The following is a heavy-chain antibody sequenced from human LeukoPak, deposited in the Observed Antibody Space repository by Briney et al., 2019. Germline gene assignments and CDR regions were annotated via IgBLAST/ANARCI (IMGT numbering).Heavy chain of an antibody. Sequence: GGSLRLSCAASGFTFSSYWLHWVRHAPGKGLVWVSRINSDWSSTIYADSVKGRFTISRDNAKNTLYLQMNSLRAEDTAVYYCARVATYYDSSGYNSGYFDYWGQGTLVTVSS. V-gene: IGHV3-74*01. CDR3: ARVATYYDSSGYNSGYFDY. CDR1: GFTFSSYW. CDR2: INSDWSST. D-gene: IGHD3-22*01. J-gene: IGHJ4*02.